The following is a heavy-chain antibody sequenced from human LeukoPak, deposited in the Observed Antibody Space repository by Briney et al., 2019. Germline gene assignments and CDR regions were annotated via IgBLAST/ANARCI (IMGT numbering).Heavy chain of an antibody. CDR3: ARRGTIAAADY. J-gene: IGHJ4*02. CDR2: IRSKAYGGTI. V-gene: IGHV3-49*04. Sequence: GRSLRLSCTGSGFTFGDYAMSWVRQAPGKGLEWVGFIRSKAYGGTIEYAASVKDRLTISRDDSKSIAYLQMNSLKTEDTGVYYCARRGTIAAADYWGQGTLVTVSS. D-gene: IGHD6-6*01. CDR1: GFTFGDYA.